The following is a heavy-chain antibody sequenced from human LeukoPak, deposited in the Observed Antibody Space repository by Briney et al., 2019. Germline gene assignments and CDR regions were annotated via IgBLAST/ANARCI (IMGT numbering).Heavy chain of an antibody. D-gene: IGHD2-2*02. J-gene: IGHJ5*02. CDR2: IYYSGST. Sequence: KPSETLSLTCTVSGGSISSGDYYWSWIRQPPGKGLEWIGYIYYSGSTYYNPSLKSRVTISVDTSKNQFSLKLSSVTAADTAVYYCAREGVYCSSTSCYTLDPWGQGTLVTVSS. CDR1: GGSISSGDYY. CDR3: AREGVYCSSTSCYTLDP. V-gene: IGHV4-30-4*01.